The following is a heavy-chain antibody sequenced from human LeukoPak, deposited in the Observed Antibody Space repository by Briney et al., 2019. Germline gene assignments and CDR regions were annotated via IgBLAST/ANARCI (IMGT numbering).Heavy chain of an antibody. V-gene: IGHV3-23*01. J-gene: IGHJ4*02. D-gene: IGHD3-22*01. CDR2: ISGSGGST. CDR1: GFTFSSYA. CDR3: AKRGDYYDSSGYYYQYYFDY. Sequence: SGGSLRLPCAASGFTFSSYAMSWVRQAPGKGLEWVSAISGSGGSTYYADSVKGRFTISRDNSKNTLYLQMNSLRAEDTAVYYCAKRGDYYDSSGYYYQYYFDYWGQGTLVTVSS.